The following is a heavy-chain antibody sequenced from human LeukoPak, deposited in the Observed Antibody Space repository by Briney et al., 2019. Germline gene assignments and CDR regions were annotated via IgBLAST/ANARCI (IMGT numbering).Heavy chain of an antibody. J-gene: IGHJ6*03. V-gene: IGHV3-30*03. D-gene: IGHD2-8*01. Sequence: PGRSLRLSCAASGFTFSNNAMHWVRHAPGRGLEWVAVISYDGSNKYHADSVKGRFTISRDNSKNTLYLQMNSLRAEDTAVYYCARDRTEQQLMSRKEYYYMDVWGKGTTVTISS. CDR1: GFTFSNNA. CDR2: ISYDGSNK. CDR3: ARDRTEQQLMSRKEYYYMDV.